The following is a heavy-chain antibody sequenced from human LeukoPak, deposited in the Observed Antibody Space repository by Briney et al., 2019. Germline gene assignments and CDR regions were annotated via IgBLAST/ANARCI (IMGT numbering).Heavy chain of an antibody. J-gene: IGHJ4*02. D-gene: IGHD6-19*01. V-gene: IGHV3-23*01. Sequence: PGGSLRLSCAAYGFTFSSYAMSWVRQAPGKGLEWVSAISGSGGSTYYADSVNGRFTVSRDNSKNTLYLQMNSLRAEDTAVYYCAKGAAYSSGWYGYWGQGTLVTVSS. CDR2: ISGSGGST. CDR1: GFTFSSYA. CDR3: AKGAAYSSGWYGY.